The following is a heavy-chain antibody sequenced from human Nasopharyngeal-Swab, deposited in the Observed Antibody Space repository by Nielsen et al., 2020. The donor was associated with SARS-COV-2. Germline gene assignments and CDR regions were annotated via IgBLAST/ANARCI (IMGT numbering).Heavy chain of an antibody. CDR2: ITASGGKT. CDR1: GFTFRSYA. J-gene: IGHJ4*02. V-gene: IGHV3-23*01. CDR3: AKGSYCPSYYFDY. Sequence: GALKISCAASGFTFRSYAMYWVRQAPGKGLEWVSGITASGGKTYYADSVKGRFTLSRDSSKSTLYLQMSSLRAEDTAVYYCAKGSYCPSYYFDYWGQGALVSVSS. D-gene: IGHD1-26*01.